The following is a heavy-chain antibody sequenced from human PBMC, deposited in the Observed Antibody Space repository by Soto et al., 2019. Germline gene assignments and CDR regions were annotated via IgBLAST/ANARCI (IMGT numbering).Heavy chain of an antibody. D-gene: IGHD6-13*01. CDR2: IWYDGSNK. V-gene: IGHV3-33*01. CDR1: GFTFSSYG. Sequence: QVQLVESGGGVVQPGRSLRLSCAASGFTFSSYGMHWVRQAPGKGLEWVAVIWYDGSNKYYADSVKGRFTISRDNSKNTLYLQMNSLRVEDTAVYYCARDWSSWSSISYYFDYWGQGTLVTVSS. CDR3: ARDWSSWSSISYYFDY. J-gene: IGHJ4*02.